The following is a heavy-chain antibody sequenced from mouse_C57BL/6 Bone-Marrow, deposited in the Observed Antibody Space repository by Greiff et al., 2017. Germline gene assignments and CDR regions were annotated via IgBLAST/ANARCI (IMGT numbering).Heavy chain of an antibody. CDR2: IDPENGDT. D-gene: IGHD2-4*01. CDR3: TAFGYYDSLWYFDV. J-gene: IGHJ1*03. Sequence: VQLQQSGAELVRPGASVKLSCTASGFNIKDDYMHWVKQRPEQGLEWIGWIDPENGDTEYASKFQGKATITADTSSNTAYLQLSSLTSEDTAVYYCTAFGYYDSLWYFDVWGTGTTVTV. V-gene: IGHV14-4*01. CDR1: GFNIKDDY.